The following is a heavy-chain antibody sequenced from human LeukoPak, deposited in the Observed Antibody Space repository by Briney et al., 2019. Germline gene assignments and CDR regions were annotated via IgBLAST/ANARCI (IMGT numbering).Heavy chain of an antibody. CDR1: GFTFSSYG. CDR3: AKDGRYYDSSGSYFDY. Sequence: QPGRSLRLSCAASGFTFSSYGMHWVRQAPGKGLEWVAVIWYDGSNKYYADSVKGRFTTSRDNSKNTLYLQMNSLRAEDTAVYYCAKDGRYYDSSGSYFDYWGQGTLVTVSS. CDR2: IWYDGSNK. J-gene: IGHJ4*02. V-gene: IGHV3-33*06. D-gene: IGHD3-22*01.